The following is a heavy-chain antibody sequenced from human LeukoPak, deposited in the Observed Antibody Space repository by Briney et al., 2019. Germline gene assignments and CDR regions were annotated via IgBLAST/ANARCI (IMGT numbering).Heavy chain of an antibody. Sequence: SETLSLTCTVSGGSISSHYWTWIRQPPGKGLEWIGYIYYLGSTNSNPSLESRVTISVDTSKYQFSLKLTSVTAADTAVYYCARGWDWNYFDYWVRGTLVTVSS. D-gene: IGHD3/OR15-3a*01. CDR1: GGSISSHY. J-gene: IGHJ4*02. CDR3: ARGWDWNYFDY. CDR2: IYYLGST. V-gene: IGHV4-59*11.